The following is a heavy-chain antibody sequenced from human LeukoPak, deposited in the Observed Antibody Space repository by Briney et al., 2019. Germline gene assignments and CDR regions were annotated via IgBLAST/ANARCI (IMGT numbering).Heavy chain of an antibody. CDR3: ARAWGYYDSSGYQVNYFDY. CDR1: GGSISSYY. V-gene: IGHV4-4*07. J-gene: IGHJ4*02. Sequence: SETLSLTCTVSGGSISSYYWSWIRQPAGKGLEWIGRIYTSGSTNYNPSLKSRVTMSVDTSKNRFSLKLSSVTAADTAVYYCARAWGYYDSSGYQVNYFDYWGQGTLVSVSS. D-gene: IGHD3-22*01. CDR2: IYTSGST.